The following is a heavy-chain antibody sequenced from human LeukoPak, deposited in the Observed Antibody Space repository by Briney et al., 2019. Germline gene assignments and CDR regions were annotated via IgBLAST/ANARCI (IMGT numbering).Heavy chain of an antibody. J-gene: IGHJ4*02. D-gene: IGHD4-17*01. CDR2: INPNSGGT. CDR3: ARDADDDYGEYYFDY. V-gene: IGHV1-2*06. CDR1: GYTFTGYY. Sequence: APVKVSCKASGYTFTGYYMHWVRQAPGQGLEWMGRINPNSGGTNYAQKFQGRVTMTRDTSISTAYMELSRLRSDDTAVYYCARDADDDYGEYYFDYWGQGTLVTVSS.